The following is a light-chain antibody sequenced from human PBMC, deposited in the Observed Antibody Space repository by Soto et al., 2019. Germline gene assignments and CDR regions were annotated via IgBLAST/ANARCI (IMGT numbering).Light chain of an antibody. V-gene: IGLV2-23*01. Sequence: QSALTQPAPVSGSPGQSITISCTGTSSDVGSYNLVSWYQQHPGKAPKLMIYEGSKRPSGVSNRFSGSKSGNTASLTISGLQAEDEADYYCCSYAGSSTWVFGGGTQLTVL. CDR1: SSDVGSYNL. CDR3: CSYAGSSTWV. J-gene: IGLJ3*02. CDR2: EGS.